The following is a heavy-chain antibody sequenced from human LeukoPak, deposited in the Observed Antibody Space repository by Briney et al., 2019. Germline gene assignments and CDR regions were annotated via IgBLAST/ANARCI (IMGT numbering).Heavy chain of an antibody. J-gene: IGHJ4*02. CDR3: APEPNEQQLVFKRGY. V-gene: IGHV3-43*02. D-gene: IGHD6-13*01. CDR2: ISGDGGST. Sequence: PGGSLRLSCAASGFTFGDYAMRWVRQAPGKGLEWVSLISGDGGSTYYADSVKGRFTISRDNCKNSLYLQMNSLRSEDTALYYFAPEPNEQQLVFKRGYWGQGSLVTVSS. CDR1: GFTFGDYA.